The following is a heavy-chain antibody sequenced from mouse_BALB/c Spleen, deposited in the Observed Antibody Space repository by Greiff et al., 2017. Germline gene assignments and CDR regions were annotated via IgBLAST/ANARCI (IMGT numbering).Heavy chain of an antibody. V-gene: IGHV1-4*01. CDR2: INPSGGYN. CDR3: ATTGAFDY. Sequence: QVQLQQSGADLARPGASVKMSCKASGYTFTSYTMHWVQQRPGQGLEWIGYINPSGGYNNYYQKIKDKATLTAYKSSSTAYMELSSLTYEDSAVYYCATTGAFDYWGQGTTLTVSS. J-gene: IGHJ2*01. CDR1: GYTFTSYT.